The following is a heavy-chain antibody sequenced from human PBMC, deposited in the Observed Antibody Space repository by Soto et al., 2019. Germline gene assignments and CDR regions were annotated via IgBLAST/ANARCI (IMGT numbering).Heavy chain of an antibody. J-gene: IGHJ5*02. CDR2: ISSGSAFI. CDR1: FSFSMYS. D-gene: IGHD1-26*01. V-gene: IGHV3-21*01. Sequence: EVQVVESGGGLVKPGGSLRLSCNFSFSMYSMDWVRQAPGKGLEWVASISSGSAFIKYADSVKGRFTISRDNAKNSVSLQMDSLRVEDTAMYYCTRDQGGSYVSWFDPWRRGTLVTVS. CDR3: TRDQGGSYVSWFDP.